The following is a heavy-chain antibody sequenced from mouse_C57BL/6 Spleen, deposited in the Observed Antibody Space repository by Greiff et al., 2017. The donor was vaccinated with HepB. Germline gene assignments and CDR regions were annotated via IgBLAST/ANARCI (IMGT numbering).Heavy chain of an antibody. D-gene: IGHD1-1*01. CDR1: GYTFTSYW. Sequence: VQLQQSGAELVKAGASVKMSCKASGYTFTSYWMHWVKQRLGQGLEWFAETNPTNGRTYYNEKFKSKATLTVDKSSSTAYMLLSGPTFEDSAVYYCARIKKIVATDFDYWSEGTTLTVSS. V-gene: IGHV1S81*02. CDR2: TNPTNGRT. J-gene: IGHJ2*01. CDR3: ARIKKIVATDFDY.